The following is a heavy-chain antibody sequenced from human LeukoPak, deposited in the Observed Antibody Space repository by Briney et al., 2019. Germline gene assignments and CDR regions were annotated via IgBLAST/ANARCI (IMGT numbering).Heavy chain of an antibody. CDR2: IYYSGST. CDR1: GGSISSSSYY. D-gene: IGHD4-17*01. CDR3: ARHPIYTDYASGRYYFDY. Sequence: PSETLSLTCTVSGGSISSSSYYWGWIRQPPGKGLEWIGSIYYSGSTYYNPSLKSRVTMSVDTSKNQFSLKLSSVTAADTAVYYCARHPIYTDYASGRYYFDYWGQGTLVTVSS. J-gene: IGHJ4*02. V-gene: IGHV4-39*01.